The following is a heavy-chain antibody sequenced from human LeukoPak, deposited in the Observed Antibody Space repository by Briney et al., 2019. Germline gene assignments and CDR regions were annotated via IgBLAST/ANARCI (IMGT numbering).Heavy chain of an antibody. CDR3: ARGGYSYGYGGSYQVDY. Sequence: PGGSLRLSCAPSGFTFSSYAMSWARQAPGKGLEWVTAISGSGGSTYYADSVKGRFTISRDNSKNTLYLQMNSLRAEDTAVYYCARGGYSYGYGGSYQVDYWGQGTLVAVSS. D-gene: IGHD5-18*01. J-gene: IGHJ4*02. CDR2: ISGSGGST. CDR1: GFTFSSYA. V-gene: IGHV3-23*01.